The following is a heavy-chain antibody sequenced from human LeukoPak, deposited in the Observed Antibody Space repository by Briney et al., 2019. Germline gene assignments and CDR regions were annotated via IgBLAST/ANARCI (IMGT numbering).Heavy chain of an antibody. CDR1: GGSISTGSYS. CDR2: IYTSGST. V-gene: IGHV4-61*09. CDR3: ARTKGTGYYYYFDY. J-gene: IGHJ4*02. Sequence: PSETLSLTCTVSGGSISTGSYSWSWIRQPAGKGLEWIGHIYTSGSTNYNPSLKSRVTISVDTSKNQFSLNLSSVTAADAAVYYCARTKGTGYYYYFDYWGQGTLVTVSS. D-gene: IGHD3-22*01.